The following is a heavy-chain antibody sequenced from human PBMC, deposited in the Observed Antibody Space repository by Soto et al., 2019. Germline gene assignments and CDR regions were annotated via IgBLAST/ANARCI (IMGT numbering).Heavy chain of an antibody. V-gene: IGHV4-4*02. CDR1: GGSISSSNW. D-gene: IGHD1-20*01. CDR3: ARLKHNRYYYGMDV. J-gene: IGHJ6*02. Sequence: SETLSLTCAVSGGSISSSNWWSWVRQPPGKGLEWIGEIYHSGSTNYNPSLKSRVTISVDKSKNQFSLKLSSVTAADTAVYYCARLKHNRYYYGMDVWGQGTTVTVSS. CDR2: IYHSGST.